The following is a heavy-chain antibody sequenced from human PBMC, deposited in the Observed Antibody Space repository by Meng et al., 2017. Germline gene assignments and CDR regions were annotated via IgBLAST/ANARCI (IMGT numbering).Heavy chain of an antibody. V-gene: IGHV1-2*02. J-gene: IGHJ4*02. CDR2: IDPNSGDT. CDR3: ARGGTYGDYAH. CDR1: GYTFTSYY. D-gene: IGHD2-21*02. Sequence: ASVKVSCKASGYTFTSYYIHWVRQAPGQGLEWMGWIDPNSGDTNHAQNFQGRVTMTRDTSISTAYMELSRLRSDDTAVFYCARGGTYGDYAHWGQGKLVNVDS.